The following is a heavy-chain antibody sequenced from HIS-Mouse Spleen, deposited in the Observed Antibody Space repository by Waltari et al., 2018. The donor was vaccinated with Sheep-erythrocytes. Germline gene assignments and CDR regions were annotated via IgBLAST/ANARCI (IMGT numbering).Heavy chain of an antibody. CDR3: AQTGATTPHFDY. CDR1: GGTFSSYA. CDR2: ITPRLGIA. Sequence: QVQLVQSGAEVKKPGSSVKVSCKASGGTFSSYAISWVRQAPGQGLEWMGRITPRLGIANYAQKFQGRVTITADKSTSTAYMELSSLRSEDTAVYYCAQTGATTPHFDYWGQGTLVTVSS. V-gene: IGHV1-69*04. J-gene: IGHJ4*02. D-gene: IGHD1-26*01.